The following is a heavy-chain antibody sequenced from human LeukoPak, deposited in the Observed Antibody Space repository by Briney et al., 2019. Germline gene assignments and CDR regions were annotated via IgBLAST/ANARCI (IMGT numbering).Heavy chain of an antibody. CDR1: GFTVSSNY. CDR3: ARGNGDYEEGTFDY. CDR2: IYSGGGT. Sequence: GGSLRLSCAASGFTVSSNYMSWVRQAPGKGLEWVSVIYSGGGTYYADSVKGRFTISRDNSKNTLYLQMNSLRAEDTAVYYCARGNGDYEEGTFDYWGQGTLVTVSS. D-gene: IGHD4-17*01. J-gene: IGHJ4*02. V-gene: IGHV3-66*01.